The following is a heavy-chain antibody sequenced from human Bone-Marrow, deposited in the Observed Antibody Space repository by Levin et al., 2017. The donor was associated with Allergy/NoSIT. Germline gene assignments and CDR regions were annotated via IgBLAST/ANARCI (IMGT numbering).Heavy chain of an antibody. V-gene: IGHV4-30-2*01. CDR2: IYQSGST. J-gene: IGHJ4*02. CDR1: GGSITSGGDS. D-gene: IGHD6-19*01. Sequence: TLSLTCVVSGGSITSGGDSWSWIRQPPGKGLEWIGYIYQSGSTYYNPSLKSRITISVDTSKNQFSLKLSSVTAADTAVYYCARGRDSIGWRDYFDYWGQGTLVTVSS. CDR3: ARGRDSIGWRDYFDY.